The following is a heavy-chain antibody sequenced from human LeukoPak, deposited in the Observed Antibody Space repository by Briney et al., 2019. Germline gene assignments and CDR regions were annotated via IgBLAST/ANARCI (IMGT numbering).Heavy chain of an antibody. Sequence: SQTLSLTCAISGDSVSSTSAAWNWIRQSPSRGLEWLGRTYYRTKLYNDYEVSVKRRITINPHTPKNQSSLQLNSLTPEDTAVYYCARVSTMIRGVFSNWGQGILVTVSS. CDR3: ARVSTMIRGVFSN. CDR2: TYYRTKLYN. J-gene: IGHJ4*02. D-gene: IGHD3-10*01. V-gene: IGHV6-1*01. CDR1: GDSVSSTSAA.